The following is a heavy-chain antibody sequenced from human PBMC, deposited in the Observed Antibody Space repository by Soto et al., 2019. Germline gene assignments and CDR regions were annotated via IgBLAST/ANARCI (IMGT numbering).Heavy chain of an antibody. D-gene: IGHD5-12*01. J-gene: IGHJ6*02. V-gene: IGHV2-5*02. CDR2: IYWVDDQ. Sequence: QITLKESGPTVVKPTQTLTLTCTVSGFSLSASGVGVGWVRQPPGKALEWLALIYWVDDQRYRTSLKSRLTITKDKSKNQEVLSMANLDPVDTATYCSVRHVASTHYAMGVWGQGTPVTVSS. CDR3: VRHVASTHYAMGV. CDR1: GFSLSASGVG.